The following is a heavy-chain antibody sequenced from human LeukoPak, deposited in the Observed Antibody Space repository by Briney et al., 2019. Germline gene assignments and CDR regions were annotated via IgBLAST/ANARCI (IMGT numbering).Heavy chain of an antibody. CDR1: GGSISSSNW. CDR3: ARDPLGSSPDY. J-gene: IGHJ4*02. V-gene: IGHV4-4*02. CDR2: IYHSGST. Sequence: NPSETLSLTCAVSGGSISSSNWWSWVRQPPGKGLEWIGEIYHSGSTYYNPSLKSRVTISVDRSKNQFSLKLSSVTAADTAVYYCARDPLGSSPDYWGQGTLVTVSS. D-gene: IGHD6-13*01.